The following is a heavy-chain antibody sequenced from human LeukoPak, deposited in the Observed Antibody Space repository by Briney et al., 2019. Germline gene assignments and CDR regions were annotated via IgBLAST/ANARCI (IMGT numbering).Heavy chain of an antibody. CDR2: ISAYNGNT. Sequence: GASVKVSCKASGYTFTSYGISWVRQAPGRGLEWMGWISAYNGNTNYAQKLQGSVTMTTDTSTSTAYMELRSLRSDDTAVYYCARDMAYYDILRGAFDIWGQGTMVTVSS. J-gene: IGHJ3*02. CDR3: ARDMAYYDILRGAFDI. V-gene: IGHV1-18*01. CDR1: GYTFTSYG. D-gene: IGHD3-9*01.